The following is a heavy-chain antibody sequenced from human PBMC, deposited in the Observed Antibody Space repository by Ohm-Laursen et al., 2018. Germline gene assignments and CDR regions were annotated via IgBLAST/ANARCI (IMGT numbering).Heavy chain of an antibody. D-gene: IGHD3-22*01. CDR3: AKVRDSSGYSPFDY. Sequence: SLRLSCTASGFTFSSYALSWVRQAPGKGLEWVSAISGSGGSTYYADSVKGRFTISRDNSKNTLYLQMNSLRAEDTAVYYCAKVRDSSGYSPFDYWGQGTLVTVSS. V-gene: IGHV3-23*01. J-gene: IGHJ4*02. CDR2: ISGSGGST. CDR1: GFTFSSYA.